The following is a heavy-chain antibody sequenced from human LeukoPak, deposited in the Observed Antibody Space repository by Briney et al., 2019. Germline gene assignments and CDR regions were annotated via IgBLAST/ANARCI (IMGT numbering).Heavy chain of an antibody. J-gene: IGHJ5*02. V-gene: IGHV3-11*01. CDR2: ISSIGSTI. CDR3: ASTLFYGSGSYYRYDWFDP. D-gene: IGHD3-10*01. Sequence: GGSLRLSCAASGFTFSDYYMSWIRQAPGKGLEWVSYISSIGSTIYYTDSVKGRLTISRDNAKNSLYLKMNSLRAEDTAVYCCASTLFYGSGSYYRYDWFDPWGQGTLVTVSS. CDR1: GFTFSDYY.